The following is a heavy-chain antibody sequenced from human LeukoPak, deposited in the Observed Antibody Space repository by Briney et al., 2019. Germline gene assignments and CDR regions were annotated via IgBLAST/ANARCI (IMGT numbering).Heavy chain of an antibody. CDR2: IIPIFGTA. J-gene: IGHJ3*02. V-gene: IGHV1-69*13. D-gene: IGHD3-3*01. CDR1: GGTFSSYA. CDR3: ARILRFLEWSPPGDAFDI. Sequence: ASVKVSCKASGGTFSSYAISWVRQAPGQGLEWMGGIIPIFGTANYAQKFQGRVTITADESTSTAYMELSSLRSEDTAVYYCARILRFLEWSPPGDAFDIWGQGTMVTVSS.